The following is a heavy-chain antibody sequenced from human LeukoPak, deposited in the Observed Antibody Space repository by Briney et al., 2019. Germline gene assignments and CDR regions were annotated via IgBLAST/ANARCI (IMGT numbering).Heavy chain of an antibody. J-gene: IGHJ4*02. D-gene: IGHD3-22*01. Sequence: TGGSLRLSCAASGFTFSSYWMHWVRQAPGKGLVWVSRINSDGSSTSYADSVKGRFTISRDNAKNTLYLQMNSLRAEDTAVYYCARTPYYYDSSGYYYYWGQGTLVTVSS. CDR2: INSDGSST. V-gene: IGHV3-74*01. CDR3: ARTPYYYDSSGYYYY. CDR1: GFTFSSYW.